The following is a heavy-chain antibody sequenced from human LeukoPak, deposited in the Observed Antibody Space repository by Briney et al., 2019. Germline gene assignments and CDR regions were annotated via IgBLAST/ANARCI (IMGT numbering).Heavy chain of an antibody. CDR3: VRVEGPSIFGVVDY. J-gene: IGHJ4*02. CDR2: ISAYNGDT. Sequence: GASVKVSCKASGYTFSSHGNIWVRQAPGQGLEWMGWISAYNGDTNYAQKFQGRVTMTTDASTSTAYMEVRNLRSDDTAVYYCVRVEGPSIFGVVDYWGQGTLVTVSS. V-gene: IGHV1-18*01. D-gene: IGHD3-3*02. CDR1: GYTFSSHG.